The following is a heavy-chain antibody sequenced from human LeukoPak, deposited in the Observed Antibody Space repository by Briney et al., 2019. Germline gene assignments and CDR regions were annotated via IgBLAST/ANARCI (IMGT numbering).Heavy chain of an antibody. CDR2: ISYDGSNK. CDR3: ARGVVVVPAATSNWFDP. CDR1: GFTFSSYA. D-gene: IGHD2-2*01. Sequence: GGSLRLSCAASGFTFSSYAMHWVRQAPGKGLEWVAVISYDGSNKYHADSVKGRFTISRDNSKNTLYLQMNSLRAEDEAVYYCARGVVVVPAATSNWFDPWGQGTLVTVSS. V-gene: IGHV3-30*04. J-gene: IGHJ5*02.